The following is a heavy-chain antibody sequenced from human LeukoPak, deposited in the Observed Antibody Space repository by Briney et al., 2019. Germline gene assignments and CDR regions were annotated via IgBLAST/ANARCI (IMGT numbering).Heavy chain of an antibody. J-gene: IGHJ4*02. D-gene: IGHD6-19*01. CDR1: GFTFSSYA. CDR2: ISGSGGSR. CDR3: AKTSSGWTYFDY. Sequence: GGSLRLSCAASGFTFSSYAMSWVRQAPGKGLEWVSAISGSGGSRYYADSVKGRFTSSRDNSKNTLYLQMNSLSAEDTAVYYCAKTSSGWTYFDYWGQGTLVTVSS. V-gene: IGHV3-23*01.